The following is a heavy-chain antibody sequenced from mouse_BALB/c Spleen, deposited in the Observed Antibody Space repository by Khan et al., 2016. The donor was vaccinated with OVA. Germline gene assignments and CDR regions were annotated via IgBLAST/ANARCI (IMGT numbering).Heavy chain of an antibody. D-gene: IGHD1-1*01. J-gene: IGHJ1*01. CDR2: IRYSGST. Sequence: EVQLQESGPGLVKPSQSLSLTCTVTGYSITSDYAWNWIRQFPGNKLEWMGYIRYSGSTGYNQSLKSRISSTRTTAKNQFLLQLNSVTTAEKATYFCAMRSYYCHWYFDVWRAGTTVTVSS. CDR3: AMRSYYCHWYFDV. V-gene: IGHV3-2*02. CDR1: GYSITSDYA.